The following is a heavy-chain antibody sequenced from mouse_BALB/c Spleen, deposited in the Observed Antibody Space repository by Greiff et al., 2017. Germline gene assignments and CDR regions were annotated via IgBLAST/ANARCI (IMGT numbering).Heavy chain of an antibody. CDR1: GYTFTSYW. CDR3: TRGLLYAMDY. D-gene: IGHD2-3*01. J-gene: IGHJ4*01. V-gene: IGHV1-69*02. CDR2: IYPSDSYT. Sequence: QVQLQQPGAELVRPGASVKLSCKASGYTFTSYWINWVKQRPGQGLEWIGNIYPSDSYTNYNQKFKDKATLTVDKSSSTAYMQLSSPTSEDSAVDYCTRGLLYAMDYWGQGTSVTVSS.